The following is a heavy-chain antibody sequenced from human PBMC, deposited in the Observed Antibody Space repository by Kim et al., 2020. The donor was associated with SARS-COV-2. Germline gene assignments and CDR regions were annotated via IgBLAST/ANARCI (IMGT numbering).Heavy chain of an antibody. CDR2: TYYRSKWST. CDR3: ARSFRNAFDI. CDR1: GDSVSSNSVG. J-gene: IGHJ3*02. V-gene: IGHV6-1*01. Sequence: SQTLSLTCAISGDSVSSNSVGWHWIRQSPSRGLEWLGRTYYRSKWSTDYAVSVNSRIIINPDTTKNQFSLQLNSVTPEDTAVYYCARSFRNAFDIWGQGT.